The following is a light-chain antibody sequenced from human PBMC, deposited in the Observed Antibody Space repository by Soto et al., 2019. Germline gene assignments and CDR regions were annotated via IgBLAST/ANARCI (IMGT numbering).Light chain of an antibody. V-gene: IGKV1-39*01. CDR1: QSINKY. J-gene: IGKJ2*01. Sequence: DIQMTQSPSSLSASLGDRVTITCRASQSINKYLNWYQQEEGKAPKLLIYAATSLQSGVPSRFRGRGSWTEFTLTISSLQPGEFATYYCQRSYNSPYTFGLETKLDIK. CDR3: QRSYNSPYT. CDR2: AAT.